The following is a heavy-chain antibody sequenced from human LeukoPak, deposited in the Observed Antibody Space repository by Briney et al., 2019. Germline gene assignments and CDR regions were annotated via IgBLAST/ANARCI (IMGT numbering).Heavy chain of an antibody. V-gene: IGHV4-39*01. Sequence: SETLSLTCTVSGGSISSSSYYWGWIRQPPGKGLEWIGSIYYSGSTYYNPSLRSRVTISVDTSKNQFSLKLSSVTAADTAVYYCARHSPPPHCSGGSCPPGWDFDYWGQGTLVTVSS. D-gene: IGHD2-15*01. CDR2: IYYSGST. CDR3: ARHSPPPHCSGGSCPPGWDFDY. J-gene: IGHJ4*02. CDR1: GGSISSSSYY.